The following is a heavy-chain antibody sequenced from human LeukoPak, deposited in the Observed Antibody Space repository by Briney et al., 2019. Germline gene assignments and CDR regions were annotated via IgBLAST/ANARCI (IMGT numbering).Heavy chain of an antibody. CDR2: ISAYNGNT. Sequence: ASVNVSCKASGYTFTSYGISWVRQAPGQGLAWMGWISAYNGNTNYAQKLQGRVTMTTDTSTSTAYMELRSLRSDDTAVYYCARDRPGYSGYDSGYWGQGTLVTVSS. J-gene: IGHJ4*02. CDR3: ARDRPGYSGYDSGY. CDR1: GYTFTSYG. D-gene: IGHD5-12*01. V-gene: IGHV1-18*01.